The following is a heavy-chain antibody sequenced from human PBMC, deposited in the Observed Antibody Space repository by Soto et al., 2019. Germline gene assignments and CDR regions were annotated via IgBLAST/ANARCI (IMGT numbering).Heavy chain of an antibody. J-gene: IGHJ4*02. D-gene: IGHD6-19*01. CDR3: ARDHLGIAAGDFDL. CDR1: GFSFDTYN. CDR2: ISSGRPDI. Sequence: GGSLRLSCAASGFSFDTYNMNWVRQAPGKGLEWVSSISSGRPDIFYADSVRGRFTISRDDAKKSLFRQMNSLRADDTAVYYCARDHLGIAAGDFDLWGQGTLVTVSS. V-gene: IGHV3-21*01.